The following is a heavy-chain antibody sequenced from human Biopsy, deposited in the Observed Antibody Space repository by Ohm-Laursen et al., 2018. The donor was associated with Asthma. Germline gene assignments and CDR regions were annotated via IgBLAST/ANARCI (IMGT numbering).Heavy chain of an antibody. CDR2: GGSYYDGGLK. CDR1: GFTFRSYA. D-gene: IGHD3-10*01. J-gene: IGHJ6*02. V-gene: IGHV3-30-3*01. CDR3: ARDVVWFREVGGMDV. Sequence: SLRLSCTASGFTFRSYAMHWVRQAPGKGLEWVAVGGSYYDGGLKYYADSVNGRFTVSRDDSKNILSLQMNSLRPEDTAVYYCARDVVWFREVGGMDVWGQGTTVTVSS.